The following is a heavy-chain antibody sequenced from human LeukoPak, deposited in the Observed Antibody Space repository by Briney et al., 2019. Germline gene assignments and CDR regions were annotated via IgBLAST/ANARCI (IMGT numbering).Heavy chain of an antibody. Sequence: GGSLRLSCAASGFTFSSYWMHWVRQAPGKGLVWVSRINSDGSSTSYADSVKGRFTISRDNPGNVFYLQMDSLRAEDTAVYYCTRVAQSGPTGWFDPWGQGTLVTVSS. J-gene: IGHJ5*02. V-gene: IGHV3-74*01. D-gene: IGHD1-1*01. CDR1: GFTFSSYW. CDR3: TRVAQSGPTGWFDP. CDR2: INSDGSST.